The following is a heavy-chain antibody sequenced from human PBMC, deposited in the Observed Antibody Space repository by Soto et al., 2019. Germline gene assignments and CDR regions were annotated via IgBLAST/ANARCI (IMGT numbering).Heavy chain of an antibody. D-gene: IGHD1-1*01. CDR3: ARDSEPRKYYYYYYGMDV. J-gene: IGHJ6*02. V-gene: IGHV3-30-3*01. CDR2: ISYDGSNK. CDR1: GGSFSGYY. Sequence: QVQLQQWGAGLLKPSETLSLTCAVYGGSFSGYYWSWIRQAPGKGLEWVAVISYDGSNKYYADSVKGRFTISRDNSKNTLYLQMNSLRAEDTAVYYCARDSEPRKYYYYYYGMDVWGQGTTVTVSS.